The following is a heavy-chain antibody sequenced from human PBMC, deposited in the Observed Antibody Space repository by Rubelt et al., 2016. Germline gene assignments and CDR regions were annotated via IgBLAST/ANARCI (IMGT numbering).Heavy chain of an antibody. CDR2: INPNSGGT. V-gene: IGHV1-2*02. J-gene: IGHJ5*02. Sequence: QVQLVQSGAEVKKPGASVKVSCKASGYTFTSYYMHWVRQAPGQGLEWMGWINPNSGGTNYAQKFQGRVTMTRDTSISTAYMELSRLGSDDTAVYYCARDARYQLLSLNWFDPWGQGTLVTVSS. D-gene: IGHD2-2*01. CDR3: ARDARYQLLSLNWFDP. CDR1: GYTFTSYY.